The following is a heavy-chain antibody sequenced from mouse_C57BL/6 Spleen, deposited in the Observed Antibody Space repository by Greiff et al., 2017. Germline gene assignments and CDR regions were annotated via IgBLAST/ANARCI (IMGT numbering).Heavy chain of an antibody. CDR2: IYPGNSDT. CDR3: TRYDYGAY. D-gene: IGHD2-4*01. CDR1: GYTFTSYW. V-gene: IGHV1-5*01. J-gene: IGHJ3*01. Sequence: EVQLQQSGTVLARPGASVKMSCKTSGYTFTSYWMHWVKQRPGQGLEWIGAIYPGNSDTSYNQKFKGKAKLTAVTSASTAYMELSSLTNDDSAVYYCTRYDYGAYWGQGTLVTVSA.